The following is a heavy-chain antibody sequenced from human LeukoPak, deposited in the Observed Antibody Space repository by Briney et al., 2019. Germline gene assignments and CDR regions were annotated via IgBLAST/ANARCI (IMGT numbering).Heavy chain of an antibody. J-gene: IGHJ6*02. CDR2: IKSKTDGGTT. D-gene: IGHD1-26*01. CDR3: TTDRWSYSVNYYYYGMDV. Sequence: PGGSLRLSCAASGFTFSSYAMSWVRQAPGKGLEWVGRIKSKTDGGTTDYAAPVKGRFTISRDDSKNTLYLQMNSLKTEDTAVYYCTTDRWSYSVNYYYYGMDVWGQGTTVTVSS. CDR1: GFTFSSYA. V-gene: IGHV3-15*01.